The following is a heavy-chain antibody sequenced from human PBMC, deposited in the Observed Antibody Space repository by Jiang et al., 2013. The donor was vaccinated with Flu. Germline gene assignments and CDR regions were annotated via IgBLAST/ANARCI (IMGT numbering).Heavy chain of an antibody. CDR2: INHSGST. CDR3: ARGGYDFWSGYHTTYYYYYMDV. J-gene: IGHJ6*03. V-gene: IGHV4-34*01. D-gene: IGHD3-3*01. Sequence: EWIGEINHSGSTNYNPSLKSRVTISVDTSKNQFSLKLSSVTAADTTVYYCARGGYDFWSGYHTTYYYYYMDVWGKGTTVTASS.